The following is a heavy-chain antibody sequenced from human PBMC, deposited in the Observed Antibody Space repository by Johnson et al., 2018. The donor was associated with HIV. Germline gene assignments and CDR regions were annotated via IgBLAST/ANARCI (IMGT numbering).Heavy chain of an antibody. Sequence: QVQLVESGGGLVQPGGSLRLSCAASGFTFSDYYMSWIRQAPGKGLEWVSYISSSGTTIYYADSVKGRFTISRDNAKNSLYLQMNSLRAEDTAVYYCARFSSSWYGRGRAGAFDIWGQGTMVTVSS. CDR1: GFTFSDYY. D-gene: IGHD6-13*01. CDR2: ISSSGTTI. CDR3: ARFSSSWYGRGRAGAFDI. J-gene: IGHJ3*02. V-gene: IGHV3-11*04.